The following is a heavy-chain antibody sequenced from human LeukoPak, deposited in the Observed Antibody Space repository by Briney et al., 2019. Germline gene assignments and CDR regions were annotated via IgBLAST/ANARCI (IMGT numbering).Heavy chain of an antibody. CDR3: ARAFGSGSYSF. D-gene: IGHD3-10*01. J-gene: IGHJ4*02. V-gene: IGHV3-48*03. CDR1: GFTFSSYE. Sequence: PGGSLRLSCAASGFTFSSYEMNWVRQAPGKGLEWVSYISSSGSTKYYADSVKGRITISRDNAKKSMYLQMNSLRAGDTAVYYCARAFGSGSYSFWGQGTLVSVSS. CDR2: ISSSGSTK.